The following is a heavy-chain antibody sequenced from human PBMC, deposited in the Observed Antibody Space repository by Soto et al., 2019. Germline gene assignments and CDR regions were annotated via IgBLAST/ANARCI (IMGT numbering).Heavy chain of an antibody. V-gene: IGHV3-23*04. CDR3: ARKGIVEGRNQDAFDI. CDR1: GFTFSNYD. D-gene: IGHD1-26*01. J-gene: IGHJ3*02. Sequence: EVQLVESGGGLVQPGVSLRLSCEASGFTFSNYDMSWVRQGPGKGLEWVSSVGDGGGRTYYADSVKGRITISRDNSKNTMVLQMNSLRAEDTAIYYCARKGIVEGRNQDAFDIWGQGTMVIVSS. CDR2: VGDGGGRT.